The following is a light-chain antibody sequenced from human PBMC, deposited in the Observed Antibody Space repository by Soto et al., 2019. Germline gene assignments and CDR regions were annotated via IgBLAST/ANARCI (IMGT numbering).Light chain of an antibody. Sequence: QSALTQPPSASGSPGQSVTISCTGTSSDVGGYNYVSWYQRHPGKAPKVMIYDVNKRPSGVPDRFSGSKSGITGSLTVSGLQADDEADYYCSSHVGSDNPFVYGTGTKLTVL. V-gene: IGLV2-8*01. CDR2: DVN. CDR1: SSDVGGYNY. CDR3: SSHVGSDNPFV. J-gene: IGLJ1*01.